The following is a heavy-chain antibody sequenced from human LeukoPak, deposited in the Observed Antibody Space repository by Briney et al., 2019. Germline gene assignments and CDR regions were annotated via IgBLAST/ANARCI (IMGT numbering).Heavy chain of an antibody. CDR3: ARTKVGWNSNWFDP. CDR2: IFYSGSI. D-gene: IGHD1-7*01. Sequence: SETLSLTCTVSGGSTSSYYWSWIRQPPGKGLEWIGYIFYSGSINYNPSLKSRVTISADTSKNQFSLKLSSVTAADTAVYYCARTKVGWNSNWFDPWGQGTLVTVSS. J-gene: IGHJ5*02. CDR1: GGSTSSYY. V-gene: IGHV4-59*01.